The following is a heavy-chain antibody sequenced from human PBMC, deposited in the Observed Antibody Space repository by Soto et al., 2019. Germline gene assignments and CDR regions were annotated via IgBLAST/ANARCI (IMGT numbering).Heavy chain of an antibody. CDR3: ASSYSNYALIDYYYYGMDV. V-gene: IGHV1-3*01. CDR2: INAGNGNT. CDR1: GYTFTSYA. D-gene: IGHD4-4*01. Sequence: QVQLVQSGAEVKKPGASVKVSCKASGYTFTSYAMHWVRQAPGQRLEWMGWINAGNGNTKYSQKFQGRVTITRDTSPSTAYMALRSLRSEDTAVYYCASSYSNYALIDYYYYGMDVWGQGTTVTVSS. J-gene: IGHJ6*02.